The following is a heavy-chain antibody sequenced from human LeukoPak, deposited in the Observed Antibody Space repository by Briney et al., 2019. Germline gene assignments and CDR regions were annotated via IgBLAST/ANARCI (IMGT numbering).Heavy chain of an antibody. J-gene: IGHJ4*02. CDR1: GGSIRSSYYY. CDR2: IYYSGST. Sequence: SETLSLTCTVSGGSIRSSYYYWSWIRQPPGKGLEWIGYIYYSGSTNYNPSLKSRVTISVDTSKNQFSLKLSSVTAADTAVYYCARGTKAAADYWGQGTLVTVSS. V-gene: IGHV4-61*01. CDR3: ARGTKAAADY.